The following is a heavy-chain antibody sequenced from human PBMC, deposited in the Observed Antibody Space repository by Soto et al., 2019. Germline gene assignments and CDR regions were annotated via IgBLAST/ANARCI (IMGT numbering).Heavy chain of an antibody. CDR1: GASISSGTW. Sequence: QVQLQESGPGLVKPSETLSLTCTVSGASISSGTWWSWVRQSPGKGLEWIGQIYHNENADYNPSLESRVVISADKSSNQLSLKMNSVTAADTAVYYCARHGGFNQEYWSQGTLVTVSS. CDR3: ARHGGFNQEY. V-gene: IGHV4-4*02. J-gene: IGHJ4*02. D-gene: IGHD2-2*01. CDR2: IYHNENA.